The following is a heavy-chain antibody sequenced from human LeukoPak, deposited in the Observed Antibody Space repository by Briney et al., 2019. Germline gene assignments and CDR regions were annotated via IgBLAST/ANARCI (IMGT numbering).Heavy chain of an antibody. Sequence: AGGSLRLSCAASGFTFSSYSMNWVRQAPGKGLEWVSYISSSSSTIYYADSVKGRFTISRDNAKKSLYLQMNSLRAEDTAVYCCASSTPGGYDFKWGQGTLVTVSS. D-gene: IGHD5-12*01. CDR3: ASSTPGGYDFK. CDR2: ISSSSSTI. V-gene: IGHV3-48*01. J-gene: IGHJ4*02. CDR1: GFTFSSYS.